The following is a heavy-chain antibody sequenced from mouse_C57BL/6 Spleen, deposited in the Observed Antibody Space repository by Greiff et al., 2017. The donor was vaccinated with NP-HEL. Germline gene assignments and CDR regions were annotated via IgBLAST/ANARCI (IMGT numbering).Heavy chain of an antibody. D-gene: IGHD1-1*01. V-gene: IGHV1-39*01. CDR3: ARGYYGSSYIPWFAY. CDR2: INPNYGTT. J-gene: IGHJ3*01. Sequence: VHVKQSGPELVKPGASVKISCKASGYSFTDYNMNWVKQSNGKSLEWIGVINPNYGTTSYNQKFKGKATLTVDQSSSTAYMQLNSLTSEDSAVYYCARGYYGSSYIPWFAYWGQGTLVTVSA. CDR1: GYSFTDYN.